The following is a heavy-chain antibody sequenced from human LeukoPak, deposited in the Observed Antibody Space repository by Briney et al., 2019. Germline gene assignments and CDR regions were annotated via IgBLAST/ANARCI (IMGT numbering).Heavy chain of an antibody. CDR3: ARPPSITLMVVSS. CDR2: ITTSGDIT. V-gene: IGHV3-23*01. D-gene: IGHD3-22*01. CDR1: GFTFSNYA. Sequence: GGSLRLSCAASGFTFSNYAMSWVRQAPGKGLEWVSGITTSGDITYYADSVKGRFTVSRDNSKNTLYLRMNSLRAEDTAVYYCARPPSITLMVVSSWGQGTLVTVSS. J-gene: IGHJ5*02.